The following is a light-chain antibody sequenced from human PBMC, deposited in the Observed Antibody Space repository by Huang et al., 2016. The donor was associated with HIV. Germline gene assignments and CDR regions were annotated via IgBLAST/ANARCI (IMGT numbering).Light chain of an antibody. V-gene: IGKV3-11*01. Sequence: EIVLTQSPATLSLSPGERAPLSCRASQSDRSYLAWNQQKPGQAPRLHIYDASNRATGIPARFSGSGSGTDFTLTISNLQSEDFAVYYCQQRGTWPLTFGGGTKVEI. J-gene: IGKJ4*01. CDR1: QSDRSY. CDR3: QQRGTWPLT. CDR2: DAS.